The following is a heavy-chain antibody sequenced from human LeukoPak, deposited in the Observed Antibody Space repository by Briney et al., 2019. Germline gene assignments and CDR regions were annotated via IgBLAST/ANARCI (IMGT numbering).Heavy chain of an antibody. CDR3: VRDRELTY. CDR1: GGSISIYY. J-gene: IGHJ4*02. D-gene: IGHD1-26*01. V-gene: IGHV4-59*01. Sequence: SETLSLTCNVSGGSISIYYWSWIRQPPGKGLEWIGYIYNSGSTNYNPSLRSRVTISVDTSKNQFSLKLNSVTAADTAVYYCVRDRELTYWSQGTLVTVSS. CDR2: IYNSGST.